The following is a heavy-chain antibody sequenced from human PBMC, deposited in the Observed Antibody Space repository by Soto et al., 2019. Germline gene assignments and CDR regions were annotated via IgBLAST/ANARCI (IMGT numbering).Heavy chain of an antibody. J-gene: IGHJ4*02. CDR2: INPSGGGT. CDR1: GYSFTTNY. Sequence: EASVKLSCKASGYSFTTNYIHWVRQAPGQGLEWMGIINPSGGGTSYAQKFQGRVTMTRDTSTSTVYMELSSLTSEDTAVYYCARVPSGYDNVFDYWGQGTLVTVSS. D-gene: IGHD5-12*01. V-gene: IGHV1-46*03. CDR3: ARVPSGYDNVFDY.